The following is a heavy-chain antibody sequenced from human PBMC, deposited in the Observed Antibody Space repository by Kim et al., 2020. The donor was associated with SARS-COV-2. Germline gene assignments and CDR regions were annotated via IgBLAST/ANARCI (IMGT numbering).Heavy chain of an antibody. V-gene: IGHV4-34*01. J-gene: IGHJ4*02. D-gene: IGHD3-22*01. Sequence: NYNPSLKSRVTISVDTSKNQFSRKLSSVTAADTAVYYCARTTYYDSSVGYWGQVTLVTVSS. CDR3: ARTTYYDSSVGY.